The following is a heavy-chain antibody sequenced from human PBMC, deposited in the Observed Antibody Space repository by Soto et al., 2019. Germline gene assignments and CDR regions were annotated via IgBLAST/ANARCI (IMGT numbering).Heavy chain of an antibody. CDR1: GYTFTGYY. CDR3: AKGGGESNYYGMDV. CDR2: INPNSGGT. D-gene: IGHD3-10*01. V-gene: IGHV1-2*02. J-gene: IGHJ6*02. Sequence: ASVKVSCKASGYTFTGYYMPWVRQAPGQGLEWMGWINPNSGGTNYADFGKGRFTISRDNSKNTLYLQMNSLRAEDTAVYYCAKGGGESNYYGMDVWGQGTTVTVSS.